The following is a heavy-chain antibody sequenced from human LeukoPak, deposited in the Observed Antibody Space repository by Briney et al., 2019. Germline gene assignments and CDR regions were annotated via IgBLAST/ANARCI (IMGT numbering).Heavy chain of an antibody. Sequence: RGESLKIPCKGSGYSFTSYWIGWVRQMPGKGLEWMGFIYPGDSDTRYSPSFQGQVTTSADKSISTAYLQWSSLKASDTAIYYCARMTGYCSTTSCYHYFDYWGQGTLVTVSS. CDR1: GYSFTSYW. V-gene: IGHV5-51*01. CDR2: IYPGDSDT. J-gene: IGHJ4*02. D-gene: IGHD2-2*03. CDR3: ARMTGYCSTTSCYHYFDY.